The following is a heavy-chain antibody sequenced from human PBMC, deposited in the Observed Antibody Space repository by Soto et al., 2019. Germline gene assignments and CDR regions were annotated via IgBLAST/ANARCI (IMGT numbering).Heavy chain of an antibody. J-gene: IGHJ6*02. Sequence: GESLKISCKGSGYSFTSYWIGWVRQMPGKGLEWMGIIYPGDSDTRYSPSFQGQVTISADKSISNAYLQWNNLKASDTAMYYCASTRRIAAAGSWGTMDVWGQGTTVTVSS. CDR1: GYSFTSYW. D-gene: IGHD6-13*01. V-gene: IGHV5-51*01. CDR3: ASTRRIAAAGSWGTMDV. CDR2: IYPGDSDT.